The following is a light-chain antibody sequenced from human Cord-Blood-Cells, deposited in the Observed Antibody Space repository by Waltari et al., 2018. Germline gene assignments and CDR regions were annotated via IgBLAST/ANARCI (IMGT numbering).Light chain of an antibody. J-gene: IGLJ3*02. CDR1: SSDVGGYNY. V-gene: IGLV2-14*03. CDR2: DVS. CDR3: SSYTSSSTLV. Sequence: QSALTQPASVSGSPGQSIPISCPGTSSDVGGYNYVSWYQQHPGKAPTLMIYDVSNRPSGVSNRFSGSKSGNTASLTISGLQAEDEADYYCSSYTSSSTLVFGGGTKLTVL.